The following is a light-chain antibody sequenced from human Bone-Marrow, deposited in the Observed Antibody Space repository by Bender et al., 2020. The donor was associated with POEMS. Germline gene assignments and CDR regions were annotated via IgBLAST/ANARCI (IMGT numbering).Light chain of an antibody. CDR2: EVT. Sequence: QSALTQPPSASGSPGQSVTISCTGTSSDVGRYDYVSWYQQHPGKAPKLMIYEVTKRPSGVPDRFSGSKSGNTASLTVSGLQAEDEALYYFQSADSSATVAFGGGTKLTVL. CDR3: QSADSSATVA. J-gene: IGLJ2*01. V-gene: IGLV2-8*01. CDR1: SSDVGRYDY.